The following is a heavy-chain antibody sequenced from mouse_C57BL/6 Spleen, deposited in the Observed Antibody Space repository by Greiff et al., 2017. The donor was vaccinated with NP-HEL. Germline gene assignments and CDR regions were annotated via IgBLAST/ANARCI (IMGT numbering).Heavy chain of an antibody. D-gene: IGHD2-4*01. CDR3: ARDYDSYAMDY. V-gene: IGHV2-2*01. CDR2: IWSGGSP. J-gene: IGHJ4*01. CDR1: GFSLTSYG. Sequence: VQLQQSGPGLVQPSQSLSITCTVSGFSLTSYGVHWVRQSPGKGLEWLGVIWSGGSPDYNAAFISRLSISKDNSKSQVFFKMNSLQADDTAIYYCARDYDSYAMDYWGQGTSVTVSS.